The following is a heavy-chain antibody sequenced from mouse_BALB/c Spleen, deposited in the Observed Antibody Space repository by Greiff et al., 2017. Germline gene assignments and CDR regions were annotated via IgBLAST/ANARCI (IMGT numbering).Heavy chain of an antibody. D-gene: IGHD2-14*01. V-gene: IGHV1-80*01. CDR1: GYAFSSYW. J-gene: IGHJ2*01. Sequence: QVQLQQSGAELVRPGSSVKISCKASGYAFSSYWMNWVKQRPGQGLEWIGQIYPGDGDTNYNGKFKGKATLTADKSSSTAYMQLSSLTSEDSAVYFCARDRDYYFDYWGQGTTLTVSS. CDR3: ARDRDYYFDY. CDR2: IYPGDGDT.